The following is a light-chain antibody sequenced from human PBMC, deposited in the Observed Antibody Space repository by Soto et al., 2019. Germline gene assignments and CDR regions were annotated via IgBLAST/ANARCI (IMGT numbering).Light chain of an antibody. V-gene: IGKV3-11*01. CDR1: QSVSSY. CDR3: QQRSNWPPVT. J-gene: IGKJ1*01. CDR2: DAS. Sequence: EILLTQSPETLSLSPYERDKLSCRASQSVSSYLAWYQQKPGQAPRLLIYDASNRATGIPARFSGSGSGTDFTLTISSLEPEDFAVYYCQQRSNWPPVTFGQGTKVDI.